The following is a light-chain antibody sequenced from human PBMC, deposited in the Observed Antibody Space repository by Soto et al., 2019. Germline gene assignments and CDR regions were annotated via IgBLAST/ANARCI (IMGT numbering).Light chain of an antibody. CDR1: QSVSNNY. CDR2: GAS. CDR3: QQYGSSGT. J-gene: IGKJ1*01. Sequence: IVLTHSPDPLSLSPGERATLSCRASQSVSNNYLAWYQQKPGQAPRLLIYGASNRATGIPDRFSGSGSGTDFTLTISRLEPEDFAVYYCQQYGSSGTFGQGTKVDIK. V-gene: IGKV3-20*01.